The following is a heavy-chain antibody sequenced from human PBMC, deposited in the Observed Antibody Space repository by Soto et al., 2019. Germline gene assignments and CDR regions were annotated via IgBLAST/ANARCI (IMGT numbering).Heavy chain of an antibody. J-gene: IGHJ4*02. CDR2: IYHSGTT. D-gene: IGHD2-8*01. CDR1: GGTFSGYY. V-gene: IGHV4-34*01. Sequence: SETLSLTCAFYGGTFSGYYWSWIRQPPGKGLEWIGSIYHSGTTNYNPSLKSRLSLSVDTSNMQFSLDLTSVTASDTAIYFCVRQPNRPMAGDDWGQGTLVTVSS. CDR3: VRQPNRPMAGDD.